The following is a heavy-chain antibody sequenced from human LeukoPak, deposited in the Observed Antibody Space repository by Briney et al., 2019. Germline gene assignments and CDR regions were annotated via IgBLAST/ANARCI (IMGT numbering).Heavy chain of an antibody. CDR1: GASITSYY. V-gene: IGHV4-59*01. J-gene: IGHJ6*04. Sequence: SETLSLTCTVSGASITSYYWSWIRQPPGKGLEWIGYVFYTGNTNYNLSLKSRVTISLDTSMNQFSLKLNSVTAADTAVYYCARDRSVAADATVYFYGMAVWGKGTTVTVSS. D-gene: IGHD6-13*01. CDR3: ARDRSVAADATVYFYGMAV. CDR2: VFYTGNT.